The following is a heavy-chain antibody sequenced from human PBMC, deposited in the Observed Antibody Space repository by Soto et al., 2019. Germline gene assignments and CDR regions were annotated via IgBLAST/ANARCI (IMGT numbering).Heavy chain of an antibody. D-gene: IGHD1-1*01. CDR3: ATGPTDSGFTTSFDY. CDR2: VDPEDDGT. Sequence: EVQLVQSGPEVKKPGATVKLSCNVSGFTFSDGDYQMHWVQQAPGKGLEWMGLVDPEDDGTLYAEKFRARITIVADTSTDTAYLTLSRLTSDDTAVYYCATGPTDSGFTTSFDYWGQGTLVTVSS. V-gene: IGHV1-69-2*01. J-gene: IGHJ4*02. CDR1: GFTFSDGDYQ.